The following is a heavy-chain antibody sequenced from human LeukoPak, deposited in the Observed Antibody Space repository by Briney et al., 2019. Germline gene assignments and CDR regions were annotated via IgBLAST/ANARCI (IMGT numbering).Heavy chain of an antibody. V-gene: IGHV3-53*05. CDR3: ARGLRIAVAGNIDY. D-gene: IGHD6-19*01. Sequence: GGSLRLSCAASGFTVSSNYMSWVRQAPGKWLEWVSIIYSGGSTYYADSVKGRFTISRDNSKNTLYLQMNSLRAEDTAVYYCARGLRIAVAGNIDYWGQGTLVTVSS. J-gene: IGHJ4*02. CDR2: IYSGGST. CDR1: GFTVSSNY.